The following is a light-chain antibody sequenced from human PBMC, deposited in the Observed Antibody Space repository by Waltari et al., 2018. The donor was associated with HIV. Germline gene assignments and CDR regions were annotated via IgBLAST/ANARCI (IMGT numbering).Light chain of an antibody. Sequence: SYELTQPPSVAVSPRQTARNNSSDVALPKQSALMYQQKPGQAPVLVIYKDNERPSGIPERFSGSSSGTTVTLTISGVQTEDEADYYCQSADSSGTYPDVFGTGTKVTVL. V-gene: IGLV3-25*03. J-gene: IGLJ1*01. CDR2: KDN. CDR1: ALPKQS. CDR3: QSADSSGTYPDV.